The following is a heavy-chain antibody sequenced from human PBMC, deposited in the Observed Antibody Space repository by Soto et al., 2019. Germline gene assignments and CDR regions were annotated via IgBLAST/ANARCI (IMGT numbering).Heavy chain of an antibody. CDR2: IWYDGSNK. D-gene: IGHD1-7*01. Sequence: QKYLVESGGGVVQPGGSLRLSCVASGSIFSGYGMHWVRQAPGKGLEWVAVIWYDGSNKYADSVKGRFTISRDNSKNMLYLQMDSLRAEETAVYYCARDGIGGTVFRGFCDYWGQGTLVTVSS. CDR3: ARDGIGGTVFRGFCDY. V-gene: IGHV3-33*01. J-gene: IGHJ4*02. CDR1: GSIFSGYG.